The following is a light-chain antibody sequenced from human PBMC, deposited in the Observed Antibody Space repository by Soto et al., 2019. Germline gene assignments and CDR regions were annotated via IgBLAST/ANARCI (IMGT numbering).Light chain of an antibody. V-gene: IGKV1-6*01. CDR3: LQDYNYPRT. J-gene: IGKJ1*01. CDR1: QSISSY. Sequence: VQLTQSPSSLSASVGDRFTITCRASQSISSYLNWYQQKPGRAPKLLIYAASTLQRGVPSRFSGSESGTDSTLTISSLQPEDSAIYYCLQDYNYPRTFGQGTKVDIK. CDR2: AAS.